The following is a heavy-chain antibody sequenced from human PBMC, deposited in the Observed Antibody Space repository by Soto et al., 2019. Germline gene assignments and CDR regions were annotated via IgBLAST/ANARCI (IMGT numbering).Heavy chain of an antibody. V-gene: IGHV1-8*01. Sequence: QVQLVQSGAEVKKPGASVKVSCKASGYTFTSHDINWMRQATGQGLEWMGWMNPNSGHTNYAQKFQGRVTMTRDTSISTAYMELTSLRSEDTAICYCASDMSTTWGQGTLVTVSS. CDR3: ASDMSTT. D-gene: IGHD2-2*01. CDR1: GYTFTSHD. J-gene: IGHJ5*02. CDR2: MNPNSGHT.